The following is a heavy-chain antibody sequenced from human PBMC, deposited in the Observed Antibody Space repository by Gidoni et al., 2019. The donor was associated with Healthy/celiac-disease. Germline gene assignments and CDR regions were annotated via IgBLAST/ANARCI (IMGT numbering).Heavy chain of an antibody. J-gene: IGHJ4*02. CDR1: GFTFSSYA. CDR2: ISGSGGST. Sequence: EVQLLEAGGGVVQTGGSLRLACAAAGFTFSSYAMSWVRPAPGKGLGWVSAISGSGGSTYYAASVKGRFTISRDNSKNTLYLQMNSLRAEDTAVYYCAKELGSSSVNWGQGTLVTVSS. CDR3: AKELGSSSVN. V-gene: IGHV3-23*01.